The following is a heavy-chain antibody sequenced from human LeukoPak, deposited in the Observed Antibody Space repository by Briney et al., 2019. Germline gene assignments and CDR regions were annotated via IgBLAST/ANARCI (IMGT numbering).Heavy chain of an antibody. J-gene: IGHJ5*02. CDR2: IHYSGST. Sequence: PSQTLSLTCTVSGDSITTGDYYWNWIRQPPGKGLKWIGYIHYSGSTDYNPSLKSRVTMSVDTSKNQFSLKLSSVTAADTAVYYCAREEWFDPWGQGTLVTVSS. V-gene: IGHV4-30-4*01. CDR1: GDSITTGDYY. CDR3: AREEWFDP.